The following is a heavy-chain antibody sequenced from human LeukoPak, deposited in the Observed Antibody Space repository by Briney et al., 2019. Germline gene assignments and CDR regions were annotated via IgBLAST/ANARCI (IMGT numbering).Heavy chain of an antibody. J-gene: IGHJ3*02. CDR1: GFTFDDYG. CDR2: INWNGGST. CDR3: ARESARDLRPELTDAFDI. V-gene: IGHV3-20*04. Sequence: GGSLRLSCAASGFTFDDYGMSWVRQAPGKGLEWVSGINWNGGSTGYADSVKGRFTISRDNAKNSLYLQMNSLRAEDTALYYCARESARDLRPELTDAFDIWGQGTMVTVSS. D-gene: IGHD1-7*01.